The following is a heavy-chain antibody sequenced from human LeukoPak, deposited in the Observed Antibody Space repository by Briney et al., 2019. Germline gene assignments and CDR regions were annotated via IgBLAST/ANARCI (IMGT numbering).Heavy chain of an antibody. CDR2: IWYDGTNK. J-gene: IGHJ4*02. D-gene: IGHD2-15*01. CDR1: GFTFSSYG. Sequence: GGSLRLSCAASGFTFSSYGMHWVRQAPGTGLEWVAVIWYDGTNKHYADSVKGRFTISRDNAKNSLYLQMNSLRDEDTAVYYCARDGGLRGPYFDYWGQGTLVTVSS. V-gene: IGHV3-33*01. CDR3: ARDGGLRGPYFDY.